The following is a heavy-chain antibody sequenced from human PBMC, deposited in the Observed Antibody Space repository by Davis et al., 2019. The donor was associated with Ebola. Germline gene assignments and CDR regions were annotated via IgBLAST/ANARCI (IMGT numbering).Heavy chain of an antibody. J-gene: IGHJ6*02. Sequence: GESLKISCAASGFTVSSNYMSWVRQAPGKGLEWVSVIYSGGSTYYADSVKGRFTISRHNSKNTLYLQMNSLRADDTAVYYCARGSSGWSIYYGMDVWGQGTTVTVSS. CDR1: GFTVSSNY. D-gene: IGHD6-19*01. CDR3: ARGSSGWSIYYGMDV. CDR2: IYSGGST. V-gene: IGHV3-53*04.